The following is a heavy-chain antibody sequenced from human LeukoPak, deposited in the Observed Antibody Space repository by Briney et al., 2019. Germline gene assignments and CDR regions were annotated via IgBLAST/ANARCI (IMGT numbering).Heavy chain of an antibody. CDR2: INPNSGGT. J-gene: IGHJ4*02. CDR3: ARGWGKERQTTDY. CDR1: GYTFTGYY. D-gene: IGHD7-27*01. V-gene: IGHV1-2*02. Sequence: GASVKVSCKASGYTFTGYYMHWVRQAPGQGLEWMGWINPNSGGTNYAQKFQGRVTMTRDTSISTAYMELSRLRSDDTAVYYCARGWGKERQTTDYWGQGTLVTVPS.